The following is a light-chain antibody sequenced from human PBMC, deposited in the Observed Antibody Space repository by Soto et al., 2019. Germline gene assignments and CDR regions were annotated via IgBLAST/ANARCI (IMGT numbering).Light chain of an antibody. CDR3: CSYAGSNSIYV. CDR1: RRDVGSYNL. J-gene: IGLJ1*01. CDR2: EVS. V-gene: IGLV2-23*02. Sequence: CALTQPAPLFGAPGQSITISFPGTRRDVGSYNLVSWYQQHPGKAPKLMISEVSKRPSGVSDRFSGSKSGNTASLTVSGLQAEDEADYYCCSYAGSNSIYVFGTGTKVTVL.